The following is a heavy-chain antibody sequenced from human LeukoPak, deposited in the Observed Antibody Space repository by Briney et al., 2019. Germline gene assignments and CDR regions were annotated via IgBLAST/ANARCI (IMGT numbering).Heavy chain of an antibody. V-gene: IGHV1-18*01. CDR1: GYTFTSYG. J-gene: IGHJ4*02. CDR2: ISAYNGNT. CDR3: AILGVIAVAGTGDYFDY. Sequence: ASVKVSYKASGYTFTSYGISWVRQAPGQGLEGMGWISAYNGNTNYAQKLQGRVTMTTDTSTSTAYMELRSLRSDDTAVYYCAILGVIAVAGTGDYFDYWGQGTLVTVSS. D-gene: IGHD6-19*01.